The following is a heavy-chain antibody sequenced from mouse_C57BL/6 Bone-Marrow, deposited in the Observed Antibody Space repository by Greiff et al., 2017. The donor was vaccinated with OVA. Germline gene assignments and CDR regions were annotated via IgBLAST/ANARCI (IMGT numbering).Heavy chain of an antibody. Sequence: DVKLQESGGGLVQPGESLKLSCESNEYEFPSHDMSWVRKTPEKRLELVAAINSDGGSTYYPDTMERRFIISRDNTKKTLYLQMSSLRSEDTALYYCARHYYGSRTAWFAYWGQGTLVTVSA. J-gene: IGHJ3*01. CDR2: INSDGGST. D-gene: IGHD1-1*01. CDR3: ARHYYGSRTAWFAY. V-gene: IGHV5-2*01. CDR1: EYEFPSHD.